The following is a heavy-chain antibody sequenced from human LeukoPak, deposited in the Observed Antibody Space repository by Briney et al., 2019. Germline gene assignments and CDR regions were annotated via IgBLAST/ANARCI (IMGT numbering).Heavy chain of an antibody. V-gene: IGHV4-39*07. Sequence: SETLSLTCTVSGGSISSSSYYWGWIRQPPGKGLEWIGSIYYSGSTYYNPSLKSRVTISVDTSKNQLSLKLSSVTAADTAVYYCARDRGRSSPSDYWGQGTLVTVSS. CDR2: IYYSGST. CDR3: ARDRGRSSPSDY. J-gene: IGHJ4*02. CDR1: GGSISSSSYY. D-gene: IGHD6-6*01.